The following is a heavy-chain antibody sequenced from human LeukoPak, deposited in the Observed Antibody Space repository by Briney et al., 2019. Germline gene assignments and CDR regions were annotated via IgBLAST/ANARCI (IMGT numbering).Heavy chain of an antibody. CDR1: GFMFGNYA. J-gene: IGHJ6*02. CDR2: IGGSGGRT. CDR3: ATRRPYDYVWGSYRYNTPYYYYGMDV. Sequence: GGSLRLSCVVSGFMFGNYAMSWVRQAPGKGLEWVSAIGGSGGRTYYADSVKGRFAISRDNAKNSLYLQMNSLRAEDTAVYYCATRRPYDYVWGSYRYNTPYYYYGMDVWGQGTTVTVSS. V-gene: IGHV3-23*01. D-gene: IGHD3-16*02.